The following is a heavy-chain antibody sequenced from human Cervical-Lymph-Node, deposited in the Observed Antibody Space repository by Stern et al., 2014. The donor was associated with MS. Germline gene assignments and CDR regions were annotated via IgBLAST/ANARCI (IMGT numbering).Heavy chain of an antibody. V-gene: IGHV1-69*01. CDR2: LIPFYGAT. CDR1: GGTFSNYA. CDR3: ALRRSYYVF. J-gene: IGHJ4*02. D-gene: IGHD4-11*01. Sequence: QVQLVQSGSEVKKPGSSVKVSCKPSGGTFSNYALSWVRQAPGQGLEWVGGLIPFYGATRYGRKFQGRVTIAPEESTGTAFMELTDLTSDDTAIYYCALRRSYYVFWGQGTLITVSS.